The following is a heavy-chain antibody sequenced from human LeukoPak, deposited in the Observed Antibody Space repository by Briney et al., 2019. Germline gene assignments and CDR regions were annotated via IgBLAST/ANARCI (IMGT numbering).Heavy chain of an antibody. CDR3: ARDSVLLWFGDLPYYFDI. D-gene: IGHD3-10*01. V-gene: IGHV3-23*01. J-gene: IGHJ4*02. CDR1: GFTFNSYA. CDR2: ISGSGDYT. Sequence: GGSLRLSCAASGFTFNSYAMSWVRQAPGKGLEWVSAISGSGDYTYYADSVKGRVTISRDNSKNTLYLQMSSLGAEDTAVYYCARDSVLLWFGDLPYYFDIWGQGTLVTVSS.